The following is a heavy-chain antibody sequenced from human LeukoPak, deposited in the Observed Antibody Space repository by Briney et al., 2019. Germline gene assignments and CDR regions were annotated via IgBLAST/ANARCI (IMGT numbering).Heavy chain of an antibody. Sequence: GGSLRLSCAASGFTFSIYGMHWVRQAPGKGLEWVAFIRYDGSNKYYADSVKGRLTISRDNSKNTLYLQMNSLRAEVTAVYYCAKDLGATTGCDYWGQGTLVTVSS. J-gene: IGHJ4*02. CDR1: GFTFSIYG. V-gene: IGHV3-30*02. D-gene: IGHD3-9*01. CDR2: IRYDGSNK. CDR3: AKDLGATTGCDY.